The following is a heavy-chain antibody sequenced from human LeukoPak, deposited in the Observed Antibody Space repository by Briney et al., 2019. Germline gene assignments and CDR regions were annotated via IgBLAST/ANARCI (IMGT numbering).Heavy chain of an antibody. J-gene: IGHJ4*02. CDR2: IYYSGNT. Sequence: SETLSLTCTVSGGSISSSRYYWGWIRQPPGKGLEWIGSIYYSGNTYYNPSLKSRVTMSVDTSKNQFSLKLSSVTAADTAVYYCARIMVRGVRDYWSQGTLVTVSS. CDR3: ARIMVRGVRDY. D-gene: IGHD3-10*01. CDR1: GGSISSSRYY. V-gene: IGHV4-39*07.